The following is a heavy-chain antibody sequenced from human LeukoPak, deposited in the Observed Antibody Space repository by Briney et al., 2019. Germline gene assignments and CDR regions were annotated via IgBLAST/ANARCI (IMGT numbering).Heavy chain of an antibody. CDR1: GGSFSGYY. CDR3: ASGGIAARPNWFDP. Sequence: PSETLSLTCAVYGGSFSGYYWSWIPQPPWKGLEGIVEINHSGSTNSNPSLKSRVTISVDTSKNQFSLKLSSVNAADTAVYYCASGGIAARPNWFDPWGQGTLVTVSS. CDR2: INHSGST. D-gene: IGHD6-6*01. J-gene: IGHJ5*02. V-gene: IGHV4-34*01.